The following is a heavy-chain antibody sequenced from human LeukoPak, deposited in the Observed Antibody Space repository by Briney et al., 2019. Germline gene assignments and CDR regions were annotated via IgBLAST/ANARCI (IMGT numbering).Heavy chain of an antibody. CDR3: ARFHSSSGSYYLDP. Sequence: GESLKISCKGSGYSFTSYWIGWVRQMPGKGLEWMGIIYPGDSDTRYSPSFQGQVTISADKSISTAYPQWSSLKASDTARYSCARFHSSSGSYYLDPWGQGTLVTVSS. CDR1: GYSFTSYW. CDR2: IYPGDSDT. D-gene: IGHD1-26*01. J-gene: IGHJ5*02. V-gene: IGHV5-51*01.